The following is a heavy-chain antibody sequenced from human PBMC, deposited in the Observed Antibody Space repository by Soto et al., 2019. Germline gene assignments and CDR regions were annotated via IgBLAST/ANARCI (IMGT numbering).Heavy chain of an antibody. CDR3: ARWGNNLDP. J-gene: IGHJ5*02. V-gene: IGHV4-59*12. D-gene: IGHD3-16*01. CDR2: IYYSGST. CDR1: GGSISSYY. Sequence: PSETLSLTCTVSGGSISSYYWSWIRQPPGKGLEWIGYIYYSGSTNYNPSLKSRVTISVDTSKNQFSLKLNSVTAADTAVYYCARWGNNLDPWGQGTLVTVSS.